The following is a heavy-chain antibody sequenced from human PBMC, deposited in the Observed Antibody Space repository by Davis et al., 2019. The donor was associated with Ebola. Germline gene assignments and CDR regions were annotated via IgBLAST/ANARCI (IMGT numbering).Heavy chain of an antibody. J-gene: IGHJ4*02. V-gene: IGHV3-30*18. D-gene: IGHD3-3*01. CDR3: AKDLSRITIFGGWVDY. Sequence: GESLKISCAASGFTFSSYGMHWVRQAPGKGLEWVAVISYDGSNKYYADSVKGRFTISRDNSKNTLYLQMNSLRAEDTAVYYCAKDLSRITIFGGWVDYWGQGTLVTVSS. CDR1: GFTFSSYG. CDR2: ISYDGSNK.